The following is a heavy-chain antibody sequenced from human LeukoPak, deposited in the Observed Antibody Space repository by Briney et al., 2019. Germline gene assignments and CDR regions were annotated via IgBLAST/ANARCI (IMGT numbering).Heavy chain of an antibody. V-gene: IGHV1-69*05. CDR3: ARGEQLLSRGSYYYYSMDV. J-gene: IGHJ6*02. Sequence: ASVKVSCKASGGTFSSYALSWVRQAPGQGLEWMGGIIPIFGTTNYAQKLQGRVTMTTDTATSTAYMELRSLRSDDTAVYYCARGEQLLSRGSYYYYSMDVWGQGTTVTVSS. D-gene: IGHD3-16*01. CDR2: IIPIFGTT. CDR1: GGTFSSYA.